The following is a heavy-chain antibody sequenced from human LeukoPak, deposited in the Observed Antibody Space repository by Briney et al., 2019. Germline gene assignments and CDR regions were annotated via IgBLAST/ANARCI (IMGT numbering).Heavy chain of an antibody. Sequence: SETLSLTCTVSGGSISSYYWSWIRQPPGKGLEGIGYIYYSGITNYSPSLKSRVTISLDTSKNQLSLKLSSVTAADTAVYYCARGVNSGYFDYCGQGTLVTVSS. CDR2: IYYSGIT. V-gene: IGHV4-59*01. CDR1: GGSISSYY. J-gene: IGHJ4*02. D-gene: IGHD1-26*01. CDR3: ARGVNSGYFDY.